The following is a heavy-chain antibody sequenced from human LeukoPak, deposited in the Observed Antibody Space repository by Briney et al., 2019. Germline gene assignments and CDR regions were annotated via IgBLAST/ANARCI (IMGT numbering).Heavy chain of an antibody. CDR3: ARDHRYYDSSGYLGY. CDR1: GYTFTGCE. Sequence: ASLKLSCKASGYTFTGCEMHWVRQAPGQGLEGMGWINPNSGGTDYAQKFQGRVTMNRDTSRSTAYMELSRLRSDDKAVYYCARDHRYYDSSGYLGYWGKGTLVTVSS. D-gene: IGHD3-22*01. J-gene: IGHJ4*02. CDR2: INPNSGGT. V-gene: IGHV1-2*02.